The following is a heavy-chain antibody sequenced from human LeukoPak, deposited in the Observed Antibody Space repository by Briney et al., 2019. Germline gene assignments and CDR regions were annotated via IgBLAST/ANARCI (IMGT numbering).Heavy chain of an antibody. J-gene: IGHJ4*02. CDR3: ARIVVGGTMVRGYYFDN. CDR2: IRSSCRTI. CDR1: GFTFSDYY. Sequence: PGGSLRLSCTASGFTFSDYYMSWIRQAPGKGLEWVSYIRSSCRTIYYADSVKGRFTISRDNAKNSLSLQMNSLRAEDTAVYYCARIVVGGTMVRGYYFDNWGQGTLVTVSS. D-gene: IGHD3-10*01. V-gene: IGHV3-11*01.